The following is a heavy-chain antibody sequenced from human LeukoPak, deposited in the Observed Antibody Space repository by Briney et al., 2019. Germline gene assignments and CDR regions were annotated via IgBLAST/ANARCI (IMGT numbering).Heavy chain of an antibody. CDR2: INPNSGGT. Sequence: RASVKVSCKASGGTFSSYAISWVRQAPGQGLEWMGWINPNSGGTNYAQKFQGRVTMTRDTSISTAYMELSRLRSDDTAVYYCARFPTIFGVVIDPFYYYYGMDVWGQGTTVTVSS. V-gene: IGHV1-2*02. J-gene: IGHJ6*02. CDR1: GGTFSSYA. CDR3: ARFPTIFGVVIDPFYYYYGMDV. D-gene: IGHD3-3*01.